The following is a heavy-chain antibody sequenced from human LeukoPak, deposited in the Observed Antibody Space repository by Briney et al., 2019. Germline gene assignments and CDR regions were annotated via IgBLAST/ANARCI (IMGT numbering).Heavy chain of an antibody. CDR1: GFTFSSYE. CDR2: ISSSSTYI. J-gene: IGHJ4*02. V-gene: IGHV3-21*01. Sequence: GGSLRLSCAASGFTFSSYEMNWVRQAPGKGLEWVSSISSSSTYIYYADSLKGRFTISRDNAKNSLFLHMNSLRAEDTAVYYCARLIVGATFDYWGQGTLVTVSS. CDR3: ARLIVGATFDY. D-gene: IGHD1-26*01.